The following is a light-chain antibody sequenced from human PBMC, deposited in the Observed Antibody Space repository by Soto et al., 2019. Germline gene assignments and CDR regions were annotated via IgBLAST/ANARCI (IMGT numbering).Light chain of an antibody. J-gene: IGLJ1*01. V-gene: IGLV2-14*01. CDR3: SSYTSSSPYV. CDR1: GSDVDGYDY. Sequence: QSVLTQPASVSGSPGQSITISCTGTGSDVDGYDYVSWYQHHPGKAPKVMIYEVTNRPSGVSNRFSGSKSGNTASLTISGLLAEYEADYYCSSYTSSSPYVFGTGTKVTVL. CDR2: EVT.